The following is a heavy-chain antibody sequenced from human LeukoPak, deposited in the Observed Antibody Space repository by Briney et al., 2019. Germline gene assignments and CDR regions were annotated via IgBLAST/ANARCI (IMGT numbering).Heavy chain of an antibody. Sequence: GGSLRLSCAASGFAFSSYGMHWVRQAPGKGLEWVAALLYDGNTKHYADSVRGRFTISRDISKNTFYVQMNSLTAEDTAVYYCARDHRPEIQYYYMDVWGKGTTVAVSS. CDR2: LLYDGNTK. D-gene: IGHD1-14*01. J-gene: IGHJ6*03. CDR1: GFAFSSYG. V-gene: IGHV3-33*01. CDR3: ARDHRPEIQYYYMDV.